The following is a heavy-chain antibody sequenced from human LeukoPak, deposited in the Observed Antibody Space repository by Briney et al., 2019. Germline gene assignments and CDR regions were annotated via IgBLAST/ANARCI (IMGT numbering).Heavy chain of an antibody. D-gene: IGHD6-19*01. V-gene: IGHV3-23*01. CDR3: AKEVAVAGYNY. CDR1: GFTFSSYG. CDR2: ISGSGGST. J-gene: IGHJ4*02. Sequence: GGTLRLSCAASGFTFSSYGMSWVRQAPGKGLEWVSAISGSGGSTYYADSVKGRFTISRDNSKNTLYLQMNSLRAEDTAVYYCAKEVAVAGYNYWGQGTLVTVSS.